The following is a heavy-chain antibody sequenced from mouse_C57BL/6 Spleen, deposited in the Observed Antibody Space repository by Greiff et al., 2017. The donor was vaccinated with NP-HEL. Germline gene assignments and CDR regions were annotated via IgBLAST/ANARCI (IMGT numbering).Heavy chain of an antibody. D-gene: IGHD2-4*01. Sequence: QVQLKQPGAELVKPGASVKMSCKASGYTFTSYWITWVKQRPGQGLEWIGDIYPGSGSTNYNEKFKSKATLTVDTSSSTAYMQLSSLTSEDSAVYYCARRDYDDDGLFDYWGQGTTLTVSS. V-gene: IGHV1-55*01. CDR2: IYPGSGST. CDR1: GYTFTSYW. CDR3: ARRDYDDDGLFDY. J-gene: IGHJ2*01.